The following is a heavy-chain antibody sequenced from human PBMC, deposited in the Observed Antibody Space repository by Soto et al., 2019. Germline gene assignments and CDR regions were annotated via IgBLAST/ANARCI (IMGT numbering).Heavy chain of an antibody. V-gene: IGHV4-34*01. CDR1: GGSFSGYY. J-gene: IGHJ6*03. Sequence: SETLSLTCAVYGGSFSGYYWSWIRQPPGKGLEWIGEINHSGSTNYNPSLKSRVTISVDTSKNQFSLKLSSVTAADTAVYYCARGTPSTVTTWGYYYYYYMDVWGKGTTVTVSS. D-gene: IGHD4-4*01. CDR2: INHSGST. CDR3: ARGTPSTVTTWGYYYYYYMDV.